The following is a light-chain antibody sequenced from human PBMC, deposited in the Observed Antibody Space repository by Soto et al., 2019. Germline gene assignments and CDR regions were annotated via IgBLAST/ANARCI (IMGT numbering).Light chain of an antibody. J-gene: IGLJ2*01. V-gene: IGLV2-14*01. CDR2: DVS. Sequence: QSVLTQPASVSGSPGQSITISCTGTSSDVGVYNYVYWYHQHPGKAPKLMIYDVSNRPSGVSNRFSGSKSGNTASLTISGLQAEDEADYYCSSYTSSSTLVFGGGTKLTVL. CDR3: SSYTSSSTLV. CDR1: SSDVGVYNY.